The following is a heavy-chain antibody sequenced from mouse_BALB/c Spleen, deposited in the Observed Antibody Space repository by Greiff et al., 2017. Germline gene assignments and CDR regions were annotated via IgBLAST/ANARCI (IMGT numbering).Heavy chain of an antibody. CDR1: GYAFSSSW. V-gene: IGHV1-82*01. CDR2: IYPGDGDT. D-gene: IGHD2-3*01. CDR3: ARWLLGYAMDY. J-gene: IGHJ4*01. Sequence: QVQLQQPGAELVRPGASVKLSCKASGYAFSSSWMNWVKQRPGQGLEWIGRIYPGDGDTNYNGKFKGKATLTADKSSSTAYMQLSSLTSVDSAVYFCARWLLGYAMDYWGQGTSVTVSS.